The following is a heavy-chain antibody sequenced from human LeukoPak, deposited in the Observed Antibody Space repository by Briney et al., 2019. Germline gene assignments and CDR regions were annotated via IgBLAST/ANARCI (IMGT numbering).Heavy chain of an antibody. J-gene: IGHJ3*02. D-gene: IGHD3-9*01. Sequence: GASVKVSCKASGYTFTSYGISWVRQAPGQGLEWMGWISAYNGNTNYAQKLQGRVTMTTDTSTSTAYMELRSLRSDDTAMYYCARGPYELRYFDWLSSAFDIWGQGTMVTVSS. CDR2: ISAYNGNT. CDR3: ARGPYELRYFDWLSSAFDI. CDR1: GYTFTSYG. V-gene: IGHV1-18*01.